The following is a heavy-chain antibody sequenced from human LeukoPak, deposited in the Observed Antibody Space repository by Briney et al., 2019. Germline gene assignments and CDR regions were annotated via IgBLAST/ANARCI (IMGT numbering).Heavy chain of an antibody. Sequence: GGSLRLSCAASGFTFSSYNMNWVRQAPGKGLEWVANIKQDGSEKFYVDSVKGRFTISRDNARNSLYLQMNSLRADDTAVYFGARDRWGYSYGGDWGQGALVTVSS. D-gene: IGHD5-18*01. CDR3: ARDRWGYSYGGD. CDR2: IKQDGSEK. CDR1: GFTFSSYN. V-gene: IGHV3-7*01. J-gene: IGHJ4*02.